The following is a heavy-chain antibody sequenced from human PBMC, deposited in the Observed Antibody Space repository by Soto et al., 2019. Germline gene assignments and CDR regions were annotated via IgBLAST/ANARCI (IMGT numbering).Heavy chain of an antibody. CDR2: MNPNSGNT. J-gene: IGHJ6*02. V-gene: IGHV1-8*01. D-gene: IGHD3-10*01. CDR3: ARGAGMRFGESPYYYYYGMDV. CDR1: GYTFTSYD. Sequence: GASVKVSCKASGYTFTSYDINWVRQATGQGLEWMGWMNPNSGNTGYAQKFQGRVTMTRNTSISTAYMELSSLRSEDTAVYYCARGAGMRFGESPYYYYYGMDVWGQGTTVTVSS.